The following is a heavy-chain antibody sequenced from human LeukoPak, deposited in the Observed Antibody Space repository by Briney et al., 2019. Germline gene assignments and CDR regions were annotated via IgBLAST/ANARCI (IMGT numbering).Heavy chain of an antibody. V-gene: IGHV4-34*01. CDR2: INHSGST. J-gene: IGHJ4*02. CDR1: GGSFSGYY. CDR3: AYQYDSSGYFDY. D-gene: IGHD3-22*01. Sequence: SETLSLTCAVYGGSFSGYYWSWIRQPPGKGLEWIGEINHSGSTNYNPSLKSRVTISVDTSKNQFSLKLSSVTAADTAVYYCAYQYDSSGYFDYWGQGTLVTVSS.